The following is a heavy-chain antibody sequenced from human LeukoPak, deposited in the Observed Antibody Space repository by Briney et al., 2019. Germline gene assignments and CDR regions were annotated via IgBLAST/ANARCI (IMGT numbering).Heavy chain of an antibody. J-gene: IGHJ4*02. D-gene: IGHD6-19*01. CDR2: ISYDGSNK. Sequence: GGSLRLSCAASGSTFSSYGMHWVRQAPGKGLEWVAVISYDGSNKYYADSVKGRFTISRDNSKNTLYLQMNSLRAEDTAVYYCAKDSGIAVAGIFDYWGQGTLVTVSS. V-gene: IGHV3-30*18. CDR3: AKDSGIAVAGIFDY. CDR1: GSTFSSYG.